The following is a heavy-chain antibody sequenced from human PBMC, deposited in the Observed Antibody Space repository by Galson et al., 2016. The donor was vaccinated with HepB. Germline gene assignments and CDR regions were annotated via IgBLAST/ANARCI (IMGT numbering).Heavy chain of an antibody. CDR1: GFTFSSYA. CDR3: TRTGLGDFDY. J-gene: IGHJ4*02. V-gene: IGHV3-72*01. Sequence: SLRLSCAASGFTFSSYAMSWIRQAPGKGLERVGRTRNRARSYTTDYAASVKGRFTVSRDNSKRSVYLQMNALKPEDTAVYYCTRTGLGDFDYWGRGILVTVSS. CDR2: TRNRARSYTT.